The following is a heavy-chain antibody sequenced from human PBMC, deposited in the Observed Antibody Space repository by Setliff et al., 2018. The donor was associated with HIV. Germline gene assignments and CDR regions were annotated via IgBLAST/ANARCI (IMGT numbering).Heavy chain of an antibody. CDR3: ARSRPRSMDFYMDV. CDR1: GDSISSGRYY. D-gene: IGHD2-8*01. J-gene: IGHJ6*03. Sequence: SETLSLTCTVSGDSISSGRYYWNWIRQPAGKGLDWIGHIFTSGSAFSSGTANYSPSLKSRVTISVDISKNQFSLNLSSVTAADTAVYYCARSRPRSMDFYMDVWGKGTTVTVSS. CDR2: IFTSGSA. V-gene: IGHV4-61*09.